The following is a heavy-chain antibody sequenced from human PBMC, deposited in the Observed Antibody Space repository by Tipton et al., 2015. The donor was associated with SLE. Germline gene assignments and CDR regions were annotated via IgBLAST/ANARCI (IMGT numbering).Heavy chain of an antibody. CDR1: GFTFSDYW. Sequence: LRLSCAASGFTFSDYWMHWVRQGPGKGLEWVSIIYSGGSTYYADSVKGRFTISRDNSKNTLYLQMNSLRAEDTAVYYCAKGVVVAGFGMDVWGQGTTVTVSS. J-gene: IGHJ6*02. CDR3: AKGVVVAGFGMDV. D-gene: IGHD2-15*01. V-gene: IGHV3-NL1*01. CDR2: IYSGGST.